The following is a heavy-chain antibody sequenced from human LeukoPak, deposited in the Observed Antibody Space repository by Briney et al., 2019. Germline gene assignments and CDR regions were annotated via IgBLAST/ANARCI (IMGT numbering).Heavy chain of an antibody. J-gene: IGHJ4*02. CDR2: IWYGGSNK. V-gene: IGHV3-30*02. D-gene: IGHD6-19*01. Sequence: HPGGSLRLSCAASGFTFSSYGMHWVRQAPGKGLEWVAVIWYGGSNKYYADSVKGRFTISRDNSKNTLYLQMNSLRAEDTAVYYCAKDRGIAVAGIDYWGQGTLVTVSS. CDR3: AKDRGIAVAGIDY. CDR1: GFTFSSYG.